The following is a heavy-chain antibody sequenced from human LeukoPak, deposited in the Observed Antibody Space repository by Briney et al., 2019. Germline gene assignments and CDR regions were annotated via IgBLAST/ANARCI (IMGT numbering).Heavy chain of an antibody. J-gene: IGHJ4*02. V-gene: IGHV3-7*01. CDR2: IKPDGSEK. Sequence: GGSLRLSCAASGFTFSSFRMTWVRQAPGKGLEWVANIKPDGSEKSYVDSVKGRFTVSRDNAKNSLYLHMNSLRAEDTALYYCTRNTVAAAGGDWGQGTLVTVSS. CDR1: GFTFSSFR. D-gene: IGHD6-13*01. CDR3: TRNTVAAAGGD.